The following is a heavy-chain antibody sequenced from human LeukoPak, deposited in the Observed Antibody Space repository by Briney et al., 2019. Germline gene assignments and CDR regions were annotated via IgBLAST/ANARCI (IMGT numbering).Heavy chain of an antibody. CDR1: GGSISSYY. V-gene: IGHV4-59*01. J-gene: IGHJ4*02. CDR3: ARGRGYFDWYPGY. CDR2: IYYSGST. Sequence: SSETLSLTCTVSGGSISSYYWSWIRQPPGKGLEWIGYIYYSGSTNYNPSLKSRVTISVDTSKDQFSLKLSSVTAADTAVYYCARGRGYFDWYPGYWGQGTLVTVSS. D-gene: IGHD3-9*01.